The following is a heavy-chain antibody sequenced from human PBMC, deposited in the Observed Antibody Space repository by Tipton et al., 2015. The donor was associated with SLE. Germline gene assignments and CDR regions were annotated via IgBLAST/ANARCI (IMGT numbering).Heavy chain of an antibody. CDR2: IYYIGST. D-gene: IGHD6-19*01. J-gene: IGHJ5*02. CDR3: ARGAIAVAGSGWFDP. V-gene: IGHV4-39*07. Sequence: TLSLTCTVSGGSISSSSYYLGWIRQPPGKGLEWIGSIYYIGSTYYSPSLQSRVTTSVDTSKNQISLKVYSVTAADTAVYYCARGAIAVAGSGWFDPWGQGTLVTVSS. CDR1: GGSISSSSYY.